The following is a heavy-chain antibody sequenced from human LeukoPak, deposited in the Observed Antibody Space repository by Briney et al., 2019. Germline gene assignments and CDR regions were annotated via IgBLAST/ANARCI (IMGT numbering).Heavy chain of an antibody. V-gene: IGHV1-69*05. CDR1: GGTFSSYA. Sequence: ASVKVSCKASGGTFSSYAISWVRQAPGQGLEWMGGVIPIFGTANYAQKFQGRVTITRNTSISTAYMELSSLRSEDTAVYYCARIARVYSSGWYGYYYYYMDVWGKGTTVTVSS. J-gene: IGHJ6*03. CDR3: ARIARVYSSGWYGYYYYYMDV. D-gene: IGHD6-19*01. CDR2: VIPIFGTA.